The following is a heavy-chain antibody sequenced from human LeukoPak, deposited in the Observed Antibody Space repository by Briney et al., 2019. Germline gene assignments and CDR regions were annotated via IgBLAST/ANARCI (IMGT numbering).Heavy chain of an antibody. CDR1: GGSISSSSYY. V-gene: IGHV4-39*01. D-gene: IGHD3-10*01. CDR3: ARYYYGSGSYVDY. J-gene: IGHJ4*02. Sequence: LSLTCTVSGGSISSSSYYWGWIRQPPGQGLEWIGSIYYSGSTYYNPSLKSRVTISVDTSKNQFSLKLSSVTAADTAVYYCARYYYGSGSYVDYWGQGTLVTVSS. CDR2: IYYSGST.